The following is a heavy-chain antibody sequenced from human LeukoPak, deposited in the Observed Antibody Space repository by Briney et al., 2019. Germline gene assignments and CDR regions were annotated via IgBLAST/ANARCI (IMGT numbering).Heavy chain of an antibody. J-gene: IGHJ4*02. D-gene: IGHD6-13*01. Sequence: SETLSLTYTVSGGSISSHYWSWIRQPPGKGLEWIGYIYYSGSTNYNPSLKSRVTISVDTSKNQFSLKLSSVTAADTAVYYCARVSAAAAPDYWGQGTLVTVSS. CDR1: GGSISSHY. V-gene: IGHV4-59*11. CDR2: IYYSGST. CDR3: ARVSAAAAPDY.